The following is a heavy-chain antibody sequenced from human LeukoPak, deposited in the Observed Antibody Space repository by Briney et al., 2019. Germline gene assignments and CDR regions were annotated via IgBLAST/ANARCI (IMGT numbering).Heavy chain of an antibody. CDR3: AREGPHYYGSIGAFDI. CDR1: GYTFTSYD. J-gene: IGHJ3*02. V-gene: IGHV1-8*01. D-gene: IGHD3-10*01. Sequence: ASVKVSCKASGYTFTSYDINWVRQATGQGLEWMGWMNPNSGNTGYAQKFQGRVTMTRNTSISTAYMELSSLRSEDTAVYYCAREGPHYYGSIGAFDIWGQGTMVTVSS. CDR2: MNPNSGNT.